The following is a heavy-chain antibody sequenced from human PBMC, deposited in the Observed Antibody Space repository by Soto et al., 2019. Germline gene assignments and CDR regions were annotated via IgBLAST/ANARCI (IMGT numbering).Heavy chain of an antibody. CDR2: IYYSGST. CDR3: ARSSTSAHYFDY. V-gene: IGHV4-31*02. CDR1: GGSISSGGYY. Sequence: SETLSLTCTVSGGSISSGGYYWSWIRQHPGKGLEWIGYIYYSGSTYYNPSLKSRVTISVDTSKNQFSLKLSSVTAADTAVYYCARSSTSAHYFDYWGQGTLVTVSS. J-gene: IGHJ4*02. D-gene: IGHD2-2*01.